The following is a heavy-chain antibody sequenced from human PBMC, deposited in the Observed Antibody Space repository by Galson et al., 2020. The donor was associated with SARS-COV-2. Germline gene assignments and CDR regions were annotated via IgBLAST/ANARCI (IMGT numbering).Heavy chain of an antibody. CDR1: GGSITSNSYY. CDR2: IYYTGHT. Sequence: SETLSLTCTVSGGSITSNSYYWSWIRQHPGKGLEWMGYIYYTGHTQYNPSLKSRITILIDTSQNQFSLRLNSVTAADTAVYYCVRGGDYLGGDFWGQGTLVTVSS. D-gene: IGHD3-16*01. CDR3: VRGGDYLGGDF. J-gene: IGHJ4*02. V-gene: IGHV4-31*03.